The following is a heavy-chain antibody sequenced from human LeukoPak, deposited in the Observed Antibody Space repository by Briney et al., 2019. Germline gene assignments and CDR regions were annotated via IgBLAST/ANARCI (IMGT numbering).Heavy chain of an antibody. D-gene: IGHD6-13*01. CDR2: IYYSGST. CDR1: GGSISSYY. Sequence: SETLSLTCTVSGGSISSYYWSWIRQPPGKGLEWIGYIYYSGSTNYNPSLKSRVTISVDTSKNQFSLKLSSVTAADTAVYYCAGTAAAAGDYFDYWGQGTLVTVSS. V-gene: IGHV4-59*01. J-gene: IGHJ4*02. CDR3: AGTAAAAGDYFDY.